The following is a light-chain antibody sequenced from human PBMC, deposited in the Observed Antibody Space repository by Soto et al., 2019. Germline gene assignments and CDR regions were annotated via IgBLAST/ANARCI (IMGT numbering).Light chain of an antibody. Sequence: QSVLTQPPSVSGAPGQTVTISCTGTSSNIGAGFDVHWYQQLPGAAPKLLIYANIDRPSGVPARFSGSKSVTSASLAITGLQPEDEADYFCLSYDTSLRGVFGGGTKLTVL. CDR2: ANI. J-gene: IGLJ2*01. V-gene: IGLV1-40*01. CDR1: SSNIGAGFD. CDR3: LSYDTSLRGV.